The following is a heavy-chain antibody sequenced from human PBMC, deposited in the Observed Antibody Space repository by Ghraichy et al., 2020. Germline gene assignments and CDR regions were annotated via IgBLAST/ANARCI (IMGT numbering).Heavy chain of an antibody. CDR3: AKGDSSGYYSYYGMDV. J-gene: IGHJ6*02. CDR2: ISGSGGIT. Sequence: GGSLRLSCAASGFTFSNYAMNWVRQAPGKGLEWVSVISGSGGITYYADSVKGRFTISRDNSKNTLYLQMNSLRAEDTAVYYCAKGDSSGYYSYYGMDVWGQGTTVTVSS. D-gene: IGHD3-22*01. V-gene: IGHV3-23*01. CDR1: GFTFSNYA.